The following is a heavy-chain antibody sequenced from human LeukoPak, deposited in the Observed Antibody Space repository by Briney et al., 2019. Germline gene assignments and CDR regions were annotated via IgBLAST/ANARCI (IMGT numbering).Heavy chain of an antibody. V-gene: IGHV3-21*01. Sequence: GGSLRLSCAASGFTFSSYSMNWVRQAPGKGLEWVSSISSSSSYIYYADSVKGRFTIPRDNAKNSLYLQMNSLRAEDTAVYYCARDLGRDSYGYGFDYWGQGTLVTVSS. J-gene: IGHJ4*02. D-gene: IGHD5-18*01. CDR1: GFTFSSYS. CDR2: ISSSSSYI. CDR3: ARDLGRDSYGYGFDY.